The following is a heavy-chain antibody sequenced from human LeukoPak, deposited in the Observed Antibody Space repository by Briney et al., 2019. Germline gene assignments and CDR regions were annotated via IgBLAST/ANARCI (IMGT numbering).Heavy chain of an antibody. V-gene: IGHV3-30*18. CDR1: GFTFSSYG. Sequence: GRSLRLSCAASGFTFSSYGMHWVRQAPGKGLEWVAVISYDGSNKYYADSVKGRFTISRDNSKNTLYLQMNSLRAEDTAVYYCAKGSRGYSSSWYDYWGQGTLVTVSS. D-gene: IGHD6-13*01. CDR3: AKGSRGYSSSWYDY. J-gene: IGHJ4*02. CDR2: ISYDGSNK.